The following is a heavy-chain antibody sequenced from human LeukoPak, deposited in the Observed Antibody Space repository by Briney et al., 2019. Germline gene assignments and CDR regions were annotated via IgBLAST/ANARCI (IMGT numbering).Heavy chain of an antibody. Sequence: MASETLSLTCTVSRGSISGYYWSWIRQPPGKGLKWIGYIYYSGSTNYNPSLKSRVTISIDTSKKQFSLKLSSVTAADTAVYYCARVDYSNPSYWGQGTLVTVSS. CDR2: IYYSGST. CDR3: ARVDYSNPSY. D-gene: IGHD4-11*01. V-gene: IGHV4-59*01. CDR1: RGSISGYY. J-gene: IGHJ4*02.